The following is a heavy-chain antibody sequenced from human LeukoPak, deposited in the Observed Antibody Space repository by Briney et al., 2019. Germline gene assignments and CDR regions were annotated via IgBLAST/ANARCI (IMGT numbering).Heavy chain of an antibody. CDR2: INPNSGGT. CDR1: GYTLTGYY. V-gene: IGHV1-2*02. CDR3: ARGRCSSRSCYLFDY. D-gene: IGHD2-2*01. Sequence: ASVKVSCKAAGYTLTGYYMHWLRQAPGQGLEWMGWINPNSGGTSYAQKFQGRVTMTRDTSISTAYMELSRLRSDDTAAYYCARGRCSSRSCYLFDYWGQGTLVTVSS. J-gene: IGHJ4*02.